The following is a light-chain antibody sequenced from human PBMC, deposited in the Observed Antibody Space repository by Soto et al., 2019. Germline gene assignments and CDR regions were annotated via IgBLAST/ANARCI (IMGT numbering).Light chain of an antibody. Sequence: DIQMTQSPSSLSESVGERVTITCLASQYVDTYLNWYQQKPGKAPKLLIYGASSLQSGVPSRFSGIGSGTDFTLTISSLQPEDSATYYCQQSYRTTRSFGQGTKVEVK. V-gene: IGKV1-39*01. CDR3: QQSYRTTRS. CDR2: GAS. CDR1: QYVDTY. J-gene: IGKJ1*01.